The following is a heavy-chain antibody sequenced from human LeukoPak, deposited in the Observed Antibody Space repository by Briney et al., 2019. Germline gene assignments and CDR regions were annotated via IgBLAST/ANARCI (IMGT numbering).Heavy chain of an antibody. V-gene: IGHV3-23*01. CDR1: EFTFSSYW. D-gene: IGHD6-19*01. J-gene: IGHJ4*02. Sequence: PGGSLRLSCAASEFTFSSYWMSWVRQAPGKGLEWVSSVSGGGTSTWYADSVKGRFSISRDDSKNMQFLQMNSLRPEDTALYFCAKRITVSAGFSFDSWGQGILVTVSS. CDR3: AKRITVSAGFSFDS. CDR2: VSGGGTST.